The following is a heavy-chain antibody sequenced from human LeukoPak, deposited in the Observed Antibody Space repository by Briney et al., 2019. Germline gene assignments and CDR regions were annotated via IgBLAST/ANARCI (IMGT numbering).Heavy chain of an antibody. D-gene: IGHD6-19*01. V-gene: IGHV4-59*01. CDR3: ARVVSGYSSGWYSSSWFDP. J-gene: IGHJ5*02. Sequence: SETLSLTCTVSGGSISSYYWSWIRQPPGKGLEWIGYIYYSGSTNYNPSLKSRVTMSVDTSKNQFSLKLSSVTAADTAVYYCARVVSGYSSGWYSSSWFDPWGQGTLVTVSS. CDR2: IYYSGST. CDR1: GGSISSYY.